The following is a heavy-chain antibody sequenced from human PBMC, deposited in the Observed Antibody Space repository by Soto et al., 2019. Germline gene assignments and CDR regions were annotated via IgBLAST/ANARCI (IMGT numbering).Heavy chain of an antibody. V-gene: IGHV5-10-1*01. CDR2: IDPSDSYT. CDR1: GYSFTSYW. D-gene: IGHD6-25*01. Sequence: PGESLKISCKGSGYSFTSYWINWVRQMPGKGLEWMGRIDPSDSYTNYSPYFQGHVTISADRSISTAYLQWSSLKASDTAIYYCAREAKRSTGYSSDTTFDYWGQGTLVTVSS. CDR3: AREAKRSTGYSSDTTFDY. J-gene: IGHJ4*02.